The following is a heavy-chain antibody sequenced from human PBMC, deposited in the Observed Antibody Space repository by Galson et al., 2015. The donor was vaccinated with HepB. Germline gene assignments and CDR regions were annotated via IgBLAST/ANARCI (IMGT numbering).Heavy chain of an antibody. Sequence: SLRLSCAASGFTFSSYWMSWVRQAPGKGLEWVANIKQDGSEKYYVDSVKGRFTISRDNAKNSLYLQMNSLRAEDTAVYYCARDSSRNYGSGSYSHYYYGMDVWGQGTTVTVSS. V-gene: IGHV3-7*03. J-gene: IGHJ6*02. D-gene: IGHD3-10*01. CDR2: IKQDGSEK. CDR3: ARDSSRNYGSGSYSHYYYGMDV. CDR1: GFTFSSYW.